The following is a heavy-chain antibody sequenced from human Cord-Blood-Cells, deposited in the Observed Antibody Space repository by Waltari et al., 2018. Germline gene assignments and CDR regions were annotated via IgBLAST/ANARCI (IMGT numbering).Heavy chain of an antibody. D-gene: IGHD2-21*01. Sequence: EVQLVESGGGLVQPGRSLRLSCAASGFTFDDYAMHWVRQAPGKGLERVSGISWNSGSIGYADSVKGRFTISRDNAKNSLYLQMNSLRAEDTALYYCAKGFQSYVDYWGQGTLVTVSS. CDR1: GFTFDDYA. CDR3: AKGFQSYVDY. J-gene: IGHJ4*02. V-gene: IGHV3-9*01. CDR2: ISWNSGSI.